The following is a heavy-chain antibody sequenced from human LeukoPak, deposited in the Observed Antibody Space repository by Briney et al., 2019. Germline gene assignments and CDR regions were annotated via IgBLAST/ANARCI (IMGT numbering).Heavy chain of an antibody. J-gene: IGHJ6*03. CDR1: GGSISSYY. CDR2: IYTSGST. D-gene: IGHD3-3*01. Sequence: PSETLSLTCTVSGGSISSYYWSWIRQPAGKGLEWIGRIYTSGSTNYNPSLKSRVTMSVDTSKNQFSLKLSSVTAADTAVYYCARSLAYYDFWSGNSVFYYYYMDVWGKGTTVTVSS. V-gene: IGHV4-4*07. CDR3: ARSLAYYDFWSGNSVFYYYYMDV.